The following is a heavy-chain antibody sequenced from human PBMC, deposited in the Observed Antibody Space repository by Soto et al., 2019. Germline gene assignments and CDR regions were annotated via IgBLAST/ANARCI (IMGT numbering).Heavy chain of an antibody. CDR2: ISYDGSNK. J-gene: IGHJ6*02. D-gene: IGHD3-16*01. V-gene: IGHV3-30-3*01. Sequence: LRLSCAASGFTFSSYAMHWVRQAPGKGLEWVAVISYDGSNKYYADSVKGRFTISRDNSKNTLYLQMNSLRAEDTAVYYCAREGDYYYYGMDVWGQGTTVTVSS. CDR3: AREGDYYYYGMDV. CDR1: GFTFSSYA.